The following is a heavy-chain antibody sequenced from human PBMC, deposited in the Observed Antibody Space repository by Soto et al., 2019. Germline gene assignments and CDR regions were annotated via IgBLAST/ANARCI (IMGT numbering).Heavy chain of an antibody. CDR2: IYYSGST. CDR3: ARVGYCGGDCSFPDY. CDR1: GGSISSYF. Sequence: SETLSLTCTVSGGSISSYFWSWTRQPPGKGLEWIGYIYYSGSTNYNPSLKSRVTISVDTSKNQLSLKLSSVTAADTAVYYCARVGYCGGDCSFPDYWGQGTLVTVS. V-gene: IGHV4-59*01. D-gene: IGHD2-21*02. J-gene: IGHJ4*02.